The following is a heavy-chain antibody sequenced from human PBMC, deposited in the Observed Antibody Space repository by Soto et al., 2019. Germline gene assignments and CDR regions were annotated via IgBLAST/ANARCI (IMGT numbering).Heavy chain of an antibody. J-gene: IGHJ2*01. CDR2: IYYSGST. D-gene: IGHD1-1*01. CDR3: QRDHGIRDLLPVSAFLRNRSPDL. Sequence: TGKGLEWIGYIYYSGSTNYNPSLKSRVTISVDTSKNQFSLKLSSVTAADTALYFCQRDHGIRDLLPVSAFLRNRSPDL. V-gene: IGHV4-59*01.